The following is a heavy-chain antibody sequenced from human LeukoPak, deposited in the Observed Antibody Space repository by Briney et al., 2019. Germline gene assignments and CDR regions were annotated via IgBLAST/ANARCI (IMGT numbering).Heavy chain of an antibody. CDR1: GGSISSSNW. CDR2: IYHSGST. J-gene: IGHJ5*02. V-gene: IGHV4-4*02. Sequence: PSETLSLTCAVSGGSISSSNWWSWVRQPPGKGLEWIGEIYHSGSTNYNPSLKSRVTISVDKSKNQFSLKLSSVTAADTAVYYCARWSRFGELSLGFDPWGQGTLVTVSS. D-gene: IGHD3-10*01. CDR3: ARWSRFGELSLGFDP.